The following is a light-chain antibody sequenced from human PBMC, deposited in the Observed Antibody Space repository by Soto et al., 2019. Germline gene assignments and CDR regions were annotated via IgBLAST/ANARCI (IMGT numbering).Light chain of an antibody. Sequence: EIVMTQSPATLCVSPGERATLSCWASQSVSSNLAWYQQKPGQAPRLLIYGASTRATGIPARFSGSGSGTEFTLTISSLQSEDFAVYYCQPYNNWPPYTFGQGTKLEIK. CDR2: GAS. V-gene: IGKV3-15*01. J-gene: IGKJ2*01. CDR3: QPYNNWPPYT. CDR1: QSVSSN.